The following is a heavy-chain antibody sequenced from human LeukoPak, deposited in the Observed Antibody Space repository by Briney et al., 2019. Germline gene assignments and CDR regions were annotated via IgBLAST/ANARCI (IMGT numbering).Heavy chain of an antibody. CDR1: GGSVSSGSYY. V-gene: IGHV4-61*01. Sequence: SETLSLTCTVSGGSVSSGSYYWSWIRQPPGKGLEWIGYIFYSGSTYYNPSLKSRVTISVDTSKNQFSLKLSSVTAADTAVYYCARVSLRFLEWFLFDYWGQGTLVTVSS. J-gene: IGHJ4*02. CDR3: ARVSLRFLEWFLFDY. D-gene: IGHD3-3*01. CDR2: IFYSGST.